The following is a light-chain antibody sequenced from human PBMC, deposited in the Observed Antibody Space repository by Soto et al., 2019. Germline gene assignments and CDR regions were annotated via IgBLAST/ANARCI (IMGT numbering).Light chain of an antibody. V-gene: IGLV1-40*01. CDR1: SSNIGAGYD. Sequence: QSVLTQPPSVSGAPGQRVTISCTGSSSNIGAGYDVHWYQQLPGTAPKLLIYGNSNRPSGVPYRFSGSKSGTSASLAITGLQAEDEADYYCQSYDSSVVFGGGTQLTVL. CDR3: QSYDSSVV. CDR2: GNS. J-gene: IGLJ2*01.